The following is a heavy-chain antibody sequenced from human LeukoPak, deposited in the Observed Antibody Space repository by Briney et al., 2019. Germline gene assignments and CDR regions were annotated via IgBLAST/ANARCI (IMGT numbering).Heavy chain of an antibody. CDR1: GFTFSSYA. Sequence: SGGSLRLSCAASGFTFSSYAMHWVRQAPGKGREWVAVISYDGSNKYYADSVKGRFTISRDNSKNTLYLQMNSLRAEDTAVYYCARDGSLDDFWSGYYFRFDYWGQGTLVTVSS. J-gene: IGHJ4*02. D-gene: IGHD3-3*01. CDR3: ARDGSLDDFWSGYYFRFDY. CDR2: ISYDGSNK. V-gene: IGHV3-30-3*01.